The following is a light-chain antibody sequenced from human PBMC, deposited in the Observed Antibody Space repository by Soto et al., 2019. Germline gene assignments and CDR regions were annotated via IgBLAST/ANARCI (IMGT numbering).Light chain of an antibody. CDR2: GAS. CDR1: QSVSSSS. Sequence: ETVLTQSPGTLSLSPGERATLSCRASQSVSSSSLAWYQQKPGQAPRLLIYGASSRASGIPDRFSGSGSGTNFTITISRLEAEDFTVYYCQLYGSTPPSGTFGKGTKVEI. J-gene: IGKJ1*01. V-gene: IGKV3-20*01. CDR3: QLYGSTPPSGT.